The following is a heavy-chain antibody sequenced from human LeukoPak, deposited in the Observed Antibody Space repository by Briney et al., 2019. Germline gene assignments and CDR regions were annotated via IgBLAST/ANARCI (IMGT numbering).Heavy chain of an antibody. CDR2: ISGSGGSA. J-gene: IGHJ4*02. CDR3: AKDGWGWMVYATLDY. D-gene: IGHD2-8*01. Sequence: GGSLRLSCAASGFTFSSYAMSWVRQAPGKGLEWVSGISGSGGSAYYADSVKGRFTVSRDNSKNTLYLQMNSLRAEDMAVYYCAKDGWGWMVYATLDYWGQGTLVTVSS. V-gene: IGHV3-23*01. CDR1: GFTFSSYA.